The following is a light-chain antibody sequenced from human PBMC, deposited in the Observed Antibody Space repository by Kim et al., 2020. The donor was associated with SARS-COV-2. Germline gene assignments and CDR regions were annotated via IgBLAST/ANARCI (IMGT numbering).Light chain of an antibody. Sequence: DIQMTQSPSSLTASVGDRVTITCRASRDIANNLNWYQQKPGKAPKVLIYDASNVQTGVPSRFSGTGSGTDFSFIITSLQPEDVATYYCQQFDNLSLTFGGGTKLEIK. CDR2: DAS. J-gene: IGKJ4*01. V-gene: IGKV1-33*01. CDR1: RDIANN. CDR3: QQFDNLSLT.